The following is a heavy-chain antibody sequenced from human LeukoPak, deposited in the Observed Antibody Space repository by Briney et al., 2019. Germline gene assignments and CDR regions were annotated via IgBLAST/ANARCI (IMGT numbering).Heavy chain of an antibody. D-gene: IGHD3-22*01. CDR1: GFTFSSYG. Sequence: GGSLRLSCAASGFTFSSYGMHWVRQAPGKGLEWVAFIRYDGSNKYYADSVKGRFTISRDNAKSSLYLQMNSLRAEDMALYYCAKDMNYYDSSGYDYWGQGTLVTVSS. V-gene: IGHV3-30*02. CDR2: IRYDGSNK. J-gene: IGHJ4*02. CDR3: AKDMNYYDSSGYDY.